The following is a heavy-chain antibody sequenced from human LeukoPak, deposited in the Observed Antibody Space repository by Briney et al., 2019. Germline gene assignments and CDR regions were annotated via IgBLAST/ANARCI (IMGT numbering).Heavy chain of an antibody. CDR2: IYYSGST. CDR3: ARGFRYAKYYDILTGPI. V-gene: IGHV4-59*01. D-gene: IGHD3-9*01. CDR1: GGSISSYY. Sequence: PSETLSLTCTVSGGSISSYYWSWIRQPPGKGLEWIGYIYYSGSTNYYPSLKSRVTISVDTSKNQFSLKLSSVTAADTAVYYCARGFRYAKYYDILTGPIWGQGTMVTVSS. J-gene: IGHJ3*02.